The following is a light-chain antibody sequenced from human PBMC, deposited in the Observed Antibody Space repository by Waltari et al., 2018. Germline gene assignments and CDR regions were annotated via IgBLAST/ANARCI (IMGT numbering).Light chain of an antibody. CDR3: QQHGTLPAT. J-gene: IGKJ1*01. Sequence: EIVLTQSPGTASLSPGERVTLSCRASQSVGSSSLAWYQQNPGQAPRLVIYRASRRATGSPDRFRGSGSGTDFSLTISRLEPEDFAVYYCQQHGTLPATFGQGTKVEIK. CDR1: QSVGSSS. V-gene: IGKV3-20*01. CDR2: RAS.